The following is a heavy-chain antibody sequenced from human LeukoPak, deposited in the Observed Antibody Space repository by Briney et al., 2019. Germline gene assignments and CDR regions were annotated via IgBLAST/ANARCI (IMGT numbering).Heavy chain of an antibody. CDR2: IIPIFGTA. CDR1: GGTFSSYA. J-gene: IGHJ6*03. Sequence: SVKVSCKASGGTFSSYAISWVRRAPGQGHEWMGRIIPIFGTANYAQKFQGRVTITTDESTSTAYMELSSLRSEDAAVYYCARVRFLEWSPDDYYYYMDVWGKGTTLTVSS. D-gene: IGHD3-3*01. V-gene: IGHV1-69*05. CDR3: ARVRFLEWSPDDYYYYMDV.